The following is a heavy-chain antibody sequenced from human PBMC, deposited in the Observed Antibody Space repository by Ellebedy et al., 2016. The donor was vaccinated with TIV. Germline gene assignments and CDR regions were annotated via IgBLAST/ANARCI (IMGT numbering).Heavy chain of an antibody. J-gene: IGHJ4*02. CDR1: GFTFSRYS. Sequence: PGGSLRLSCAASGFTFSRYSMNWVRQAPGKGLEWVSYISSSSSTIYYADSVKGRFTISRDNAKNSLYLQMNSLRAEDTAVYYCARSAPRSVGAVTKPHAIDYWGQGTLVTVSS. CDR3: ARSAPRSVGAVTKPHAIDY. V-gene: IGHV3-48*01. D-gene: IGHD4-17*01. CDR2: ISSSSSTI.